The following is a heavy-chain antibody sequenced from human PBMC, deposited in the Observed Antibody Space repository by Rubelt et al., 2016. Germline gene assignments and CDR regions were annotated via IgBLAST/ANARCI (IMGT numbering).Heavy chain of an antibody. CDR3: ARATMVRGVIIALDY. CDR1: GFTFSSYA. J-gene: IGHJ4*02. V-gene: IGHV3-23*01. Sequence: GGSLRLSCAVSGFTFSSYAMSWVRQAPGKGLDWVSAISGSGGRTYFADSVKGRFTISRDNSKNTVYLQMSSLRAEDKAVYYCARATMVRGVIIALDYWGQGTLVTVSS. CDR2: ISGSGGRT. D-gene: IGHD3-10*01.